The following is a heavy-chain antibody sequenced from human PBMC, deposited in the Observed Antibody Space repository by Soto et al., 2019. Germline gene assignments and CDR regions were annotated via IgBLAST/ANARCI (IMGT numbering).Heavy chain of an antibody. CDR3: AKDLGAAGAFAS. D-gene: IGHD6-13*01. Sequence: EVQLLESGGDLVHLGGSLRLSCAASGFDFRAYAMGWVRQAPGRGLEWVASITGRGDTADYSDCVKGRFTISRDNSKTTVYLQMNDLRAEDTAIYYCAKDLGAAGAFASWGQGTLVTVSS. J-gene: IGHJ4*02. CDR2: ITGRGDTA. CDR1: GFDFRAYA. V-gene: IGHV3-23*01.